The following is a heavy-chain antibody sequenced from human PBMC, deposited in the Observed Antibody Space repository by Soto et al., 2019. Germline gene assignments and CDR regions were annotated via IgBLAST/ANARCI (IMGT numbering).Heavy chain of an antibody. V-gene: IGHV1-3*01. Sequence: QVQLVQSGAEVKKPGASVKVSCKASGYTFTSYAMHWVRQAPGQRLEWMGWINAGNGNTKYSQKFQGRVTITRDTSASTAYMELSSPRSEVTAVYYCARGYGGPIGWFDPWGQGTLVTVSS. CDR1: GYTFTSYA. CDR3: ARGYGGPIGWFDP. D-gene: IGHD3-16*01. J-gene: IGHJ5*02. CDR2: INAGNGNT.